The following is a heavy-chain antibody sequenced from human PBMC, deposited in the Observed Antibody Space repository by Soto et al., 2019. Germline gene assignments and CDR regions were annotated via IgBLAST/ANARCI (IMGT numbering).Heavy chain of an antibody. CDR1: GFTFSSYG. D-gene: IGHD3-3*01. CDR3: AKDFTSWEANYDFWSGAVYYYYYGMDV. J-gene: IGHJ6*02. Sequence: TGGSLRLSCAASGFTFSSYGMHWVRQAPGKGLEWVAVISYDGSNKYYADSVKGRFTISRDNSKNTLYLQMNSLRAEDTAVYYCAKDFTSWEANYDFWSGAVYYYYYGMDVWGQGTTVTVSS. V-gene: IGHV3-30*18. CDR2: ISYDGSNK.